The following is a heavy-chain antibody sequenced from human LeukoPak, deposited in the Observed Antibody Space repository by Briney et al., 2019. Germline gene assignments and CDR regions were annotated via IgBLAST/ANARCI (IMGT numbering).Heavy chain of an antibody. CDR2: IIPIFGTA. Sequence: SVKVSCKASGGTFSSYAISWVRQAPGQGLEWMGGIIPIFGTANYAQKFQGRVTITADESTSTAYMELSSLRSEDTAVYYCAREPVPLVRGVINTFFDYWGQGTPVTVSS. D-gene: IGHD3-10*01. CDR3: AREPVPLVRGVINTFFDY. CDR1: GGTFSSYA. V-gene: IGHV1-69*13. J-gene: IGHJ4*02.